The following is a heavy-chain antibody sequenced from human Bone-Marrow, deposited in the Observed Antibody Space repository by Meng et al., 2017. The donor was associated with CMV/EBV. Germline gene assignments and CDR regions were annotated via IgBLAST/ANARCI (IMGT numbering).Heavy chain of an antibody. CDR1: GGTFSSYA. Sequence: SVKVSCKASGGTFSSYAISWVRQAPGQGLEWMGGIIPIFGTANYAQKFQGRVTITTDESTSTAYMELSSLRSEDTAVYYCAIPRSGDYDFWSGYFFDYWGQGTLVTGYS. CDR3: AIPRSGDYDFWSGYFFDY. D-gene: IGHD3-3*01. J-gene: IGHJ4*02. V-gene: IGHV1-69*05. CDR2: IIPIFGTA.